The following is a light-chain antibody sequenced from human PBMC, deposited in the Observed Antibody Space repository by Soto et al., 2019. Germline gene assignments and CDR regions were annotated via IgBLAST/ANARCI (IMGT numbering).Light chain of an antibody. CDR3: SSYAGSNNLV. J-gene: IGLJ2*01. CDR1: SNDVGVYNF. V-gene: IGLV2-8*01. CDR2: EVN. Sequence: QSALTQPPSASGSPGQSVTISCTGTSNDVGVYNFVSWYQQHPGKAPKLMISEVNKRPSGVPDRFSGSKSGNTASLTVSGLQAEDEADYYCSSYAGSNNLVFGGGTKLPS.